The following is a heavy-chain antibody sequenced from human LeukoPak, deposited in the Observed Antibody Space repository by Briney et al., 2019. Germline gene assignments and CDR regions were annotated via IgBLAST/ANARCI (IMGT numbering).Heavy chain of an antibody. CDR2: ISSSSSYI. V-gene: IGHV3-21*01. D-gene: IGHD2-2*01. CDR1: GFTFSSYE. CDR3: ARDISGSTSC. J-gene: IGHJ4*02. Sequence: GGSLRLSCAASGFTFSSYEMNWVRQAPGKGLEWVSSISSSSSYIYYADSVKGRFTISRDNAKNSLYLQMNSLRAEDTAVYYCARDISGSTSCWGQGTLVTVSS.